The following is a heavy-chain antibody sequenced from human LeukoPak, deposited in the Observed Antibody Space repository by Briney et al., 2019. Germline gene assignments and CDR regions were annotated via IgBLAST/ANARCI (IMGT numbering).Heavy chain of an antibody. Sequence: ASVKVSCKASGYTFTSYDINWVRQAAGQGLGWMGWMNPNSGNTGYAQKFQGRVTMTRNTSISTAYMELSSLRSEDTAVYYCARVIKITPNWFDPWGQGTLVTVSS. CDR3: ARVIKITPNWFDP. V-gene: IGHV1-8*01. CDR2: MNPNSGNT. J-gene: IGHJ5*02. D-gene: IGHD5-24*01. CDR1: GYTFTSYD.